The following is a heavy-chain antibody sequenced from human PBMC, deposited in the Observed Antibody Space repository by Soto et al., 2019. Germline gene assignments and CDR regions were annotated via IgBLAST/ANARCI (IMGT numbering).Heavy chain of an antibody. CDR1: GYTFASYG. CDR3: AREGTCSSTSCPTYFSFGMDV. CDR2: ISAYNGNT. V-gene: IGHV1-18*01. J-gene: IGHJ6*02. D-gene: IGHD2-2*01. Sequence: QVQLVQSGAEVKKPGASVKVSCKASGYTFASYGISWVRQAPGQGLEWMGWISAYNGNTNYAQKLQGRVTMTTDTFTRTAYMEVRSLRSDDTAVYYCAREGTCSSTSCPTYFSFGMDVWGQGTTVTVS.